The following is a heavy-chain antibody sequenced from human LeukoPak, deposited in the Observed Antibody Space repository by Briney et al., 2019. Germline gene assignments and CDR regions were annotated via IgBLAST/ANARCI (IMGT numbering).Heavy chain of an antibody. V-gene: IGHV3-33*06. CDR2: IWNDGSNK. J-gene: IGHJ4*02. D-gene: IGHD3-22*01. Sequence: GGSLRLSCAASGFTFSSYGMHWVRQAPGKGLEWVAVIWNDGSNKYYADSVKGRFTISRDNSKNTVYLQMNSLRAEDTAVYYCAKTSDYYFSFDSWGQGTLVTVSS. CDR1: GFTFSSYG. CDR3: AKTSDYYFSFDS.